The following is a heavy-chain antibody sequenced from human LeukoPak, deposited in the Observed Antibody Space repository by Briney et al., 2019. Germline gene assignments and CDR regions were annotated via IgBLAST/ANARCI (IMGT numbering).Heavy chain of an antibody. Sequence: ASVKVSCKASGYTFTTYYMHWVRQAPGQGLEWMGIINPSGGSTSYAQKFQGRVTMTRDTSTSTVYMELSSLRSEDTAVYYCARDGEVASSYGYYYCYMDVWGKGTTVTVSS. V-gene: IGHV1-46*01. CDR1: GYTFTTYY. J-gene: IGHJ6*03. D-gene: IGHD5-18*01. CDR2: INPSGGST. CDR3: ARDGEVASSYGYYYCYMDV.